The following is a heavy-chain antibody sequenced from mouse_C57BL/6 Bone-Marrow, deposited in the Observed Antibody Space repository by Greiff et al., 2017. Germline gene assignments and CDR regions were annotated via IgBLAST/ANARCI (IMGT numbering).Heavy chain of an antibody. CDR3: ARLGHYYGLDY. Sequence: VQLQQSGPELVKPGASVKISCKASGYTFTDYYMNWVKQSHGKSLEWIGDINPNNGGTSYNQKFKGKATLTVDKSSSTAYMELRSLTSEDSAVYYCARLGHYYGLDYWGQGTTLTVSS. CDR1: GYTFTDYY. CDR2: INPNNGGT. V-gene: IGHV1-26*01. D-gene: IGHD1-1*01. J-gene: IGHJ2*01.